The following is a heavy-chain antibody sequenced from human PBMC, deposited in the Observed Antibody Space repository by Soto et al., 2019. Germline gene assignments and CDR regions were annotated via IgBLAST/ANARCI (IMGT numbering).Heavy chain of an antibody. Sequence: EVQLVESGGGLVQPGGSLRLSCAASGFTFSSYAMHWVRQAPGKGLECVSAITSIGGNTDYASSVKGRFTISRDNSKNTLYLQMGSLRAEDMAVYYCARRIPFGYGMDVWGQGTTVTVSS. D-gene: IGHD2-21*01. CDR1: GFTFSSYA. V-gene: IGHV3-64*01. CDR3: ARRIPFGYGMDV. CDR2: ITSIGGNT. J-gene: IGHJ6*02.